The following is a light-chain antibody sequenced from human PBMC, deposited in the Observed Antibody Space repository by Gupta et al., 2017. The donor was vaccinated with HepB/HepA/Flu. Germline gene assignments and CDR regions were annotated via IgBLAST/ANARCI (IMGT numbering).Light chain of an antibody. CDR2: DAS. CDR1: QNIMTY. V-gene: IGKV1-39*01. J-gene: IGKJ3*01. CDR3: QQSDNNLALT. Sequence: DIQMTQSPSSLSASVGDRVTITCRASQNIMTYLNWYQYKPGKAPEVLIYDASRLQSGVPSRFSGSGYGTDFTLTISHRQPEDFATYYCQQSDNNLALTFGHGTTVDLK.